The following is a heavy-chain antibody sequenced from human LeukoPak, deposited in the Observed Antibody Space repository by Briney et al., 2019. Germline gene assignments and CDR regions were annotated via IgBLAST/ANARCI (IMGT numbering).Heavy chain of an antibody. J-gene: IGHJ5*02. CDR3: ARGPGAYYYGSGNSFDP. D-gene: IGHD3-10*01. Sequence: GRSLRLSCAAPGFTFSSYAIHWVRQAPGKGLERVALISFDGSNKYYTDSVKDGFTISRDNSKNTLYLQMNSLRAEDTAVYYCARGPGAYYYGSGNSFDPWGQGTLVTVSS. V-gene: IGHV3-30*04. CDR2: ISFDGSNK. CDR1: GFTFSSYA.